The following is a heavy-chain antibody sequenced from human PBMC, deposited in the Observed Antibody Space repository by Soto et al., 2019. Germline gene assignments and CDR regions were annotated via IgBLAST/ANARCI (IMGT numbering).Heavy chain of an antibody. CDR1: GFSFNIAW. V-gene: IGHV3-15*07. Sequence: PGGSLRLSCAASGFSFNIAWMNWVRQVPGKGLEWVGRIKSKTDGGTIDYAAPVKDRFTISRDDSKNTLFLQMNSLKTEDTAVYYCTCEYYDSSGQKYWGQGTLVTVSS. J-gene: IGHJ4*02. CDR2: IKSKTDGGTI. D-gene: IGHD3-22*01. CDR3: TCEYYDSSGQKY.